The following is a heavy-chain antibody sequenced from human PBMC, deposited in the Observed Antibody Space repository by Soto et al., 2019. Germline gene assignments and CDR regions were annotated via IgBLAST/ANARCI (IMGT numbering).Heavy chain of an antibody. Sequence: GGSLRLSCAASGFTFSNYVMSWVRQAPGKGLEWVSSISGSGDNTYYADSVKGRLTISRDNSKNTLYLQMNSLRAEDTAVYYCAKDEAEAVVLVTSAVAYRGQGTLVTVSS. CDR3: AKDEAEAVVLVTSAVAY. CDR1: GFTFSNYV. J-gene: IGHJ4*02. V-gene: IGHV3-23*01. D-gene: IGHD6-19*01. CDR2: ISGSGDNT.